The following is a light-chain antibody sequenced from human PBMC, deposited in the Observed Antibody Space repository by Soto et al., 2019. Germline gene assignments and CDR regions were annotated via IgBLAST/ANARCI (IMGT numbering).Light chain of an antibody. V-gene: IGKV1-27*01. CDR2: AAS. Sequence: DIQMTQSPSSLSASVGDRVTITCRASQGISNYLAWYQQKAGNVPKLLIYAASTLQSGVPSRFSASGSGTYFTLTISSLQPDDVATYYCQRYNSASTFGQGTKVEIK. J-gene: IGKJ1*01. CDR1: QGISNY. CDR3: QRYNSAST.